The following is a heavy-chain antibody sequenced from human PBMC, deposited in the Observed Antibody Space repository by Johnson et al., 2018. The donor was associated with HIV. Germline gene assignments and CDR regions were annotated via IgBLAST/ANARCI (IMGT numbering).Heavy chain of an antibody. D-gene: IGHD2-15*01. CDR3: AGEGSCYSCGAFDI. Sequence: VQLVESGGGLVQPGGSLRLSCAASGFTINNYWMSWVRQAPGKGREGVANIKRGGSEKYCVDSVRGRFTISRDNSKNTLYLQMNSLRAEDTAVYYCAGEGSCYSCGAFDIWGQGTMVTVSS. CDR2: IKRGGSEK. J-gene: IGHJ3*02. V-gene: IGHV3-7*01. CDR1: GFTINNYW.